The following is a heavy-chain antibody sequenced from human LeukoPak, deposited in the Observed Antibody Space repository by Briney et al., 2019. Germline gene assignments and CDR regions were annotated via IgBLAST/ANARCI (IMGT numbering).Heavy chain of an antibody. D-gene: IGHD2-15*01. V-gene: IGHV4-30-4*08. Sequence: PQTLSLTCTVSGGSISSGDYYWSWIRQPPGKGLEWIGYIYYSGSTYYNPSLKSRVTISVDTSKNQFSLKLSSVTAADTAVYYCARDHPDHGYCSGGSCYSRFDYWGQGTLVTVSS. CDR3: ARDHPDHGYCSGGSCYSRFDY. CDR1: GGSISSGDYY. CDR2: IYYSGST. J-gene: IGHJ4*02.